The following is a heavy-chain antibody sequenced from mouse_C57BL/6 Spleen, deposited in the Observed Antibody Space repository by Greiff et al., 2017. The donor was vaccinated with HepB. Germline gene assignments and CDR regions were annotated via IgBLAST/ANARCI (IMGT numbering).Heavy chain of an antibody. V-gene: IGHV5-4*01. CDR1: GFTFSSYA. CDR3: ARDIYYDYDPFAY. D-gene: IGHD2-4*01. Sequence: EVKVVESGGGLVKPGGSLKLSCAASGFTFSSYAMSWVRQTPEKRLEWVATISDGGSYTYYPDNVKGRFTISRDNAKNNLYLQMSHLKSEDTAMYYCARDIYYDYDPFAYWGQGTLVTVSA. J-gene: IGHJ3*01. CDR2: ISDGGSYT.